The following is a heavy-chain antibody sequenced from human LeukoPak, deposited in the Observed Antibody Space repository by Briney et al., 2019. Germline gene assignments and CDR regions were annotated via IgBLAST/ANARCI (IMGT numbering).Heavy chain of an antibody. CDR3: VRDMDV. V-gene: IGHV3-7*05. CDR1: GFTFSSYW. Sequence: GGSLRLSCVTSGFTFSSYWMTWVRQAPGKGLEWVANINQDGHEKNYVDSVKGRFTISRDNPKNSQYLQMNSLRAGDTAVYFCVRDMDVWAQGTTVTVSS. J-gene: IGHJ6*02. CDR2: INQDGHEK.